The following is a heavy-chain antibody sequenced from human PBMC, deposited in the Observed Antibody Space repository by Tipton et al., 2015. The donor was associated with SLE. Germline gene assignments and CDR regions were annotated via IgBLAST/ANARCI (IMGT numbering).Heavy chain of an antibody. CDR3: AKDPLATMVRGVMEGYFDY. CDR2: IRYDGSNK. V-gene: IGHV3-30*02. CDR1: GFTFSSYG. Sequence: GSLRLSCAAFGFTFSSYGMHWVRQAPGKGLEWVTFIRYDGSNKYYADSVKGRFTISRDNSKNTLYLQMNSLRAEDTAVYYCAKDPLATMVRGVMEGYFDYWGQGTLVTVSS. D-gene: IGHD3-10*01. J-gene: IGHJ4*02.